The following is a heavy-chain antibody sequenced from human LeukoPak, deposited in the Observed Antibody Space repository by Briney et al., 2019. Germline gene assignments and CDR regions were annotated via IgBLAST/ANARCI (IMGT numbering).Heavy chain of an antibody. V-gene: IGHV3-9*01. J-gene: IGHJ3*02. CDR3: AKDTGYSYGLDDAFDI. CDR1: GFTFDDYA. D-gene: IGHD5-18*01. Sequence: GRSLRLSCAASGFTFDDYAMHWVRQAPGKGLEWVSGISWNSGSIGYADSVKGRFTISRDNAKNSLYLQMNSLRAEDTALYYCAKDTGYSYGLDDAFDIWGQGTMVTVSS. CDR2: ISWNSGSI.